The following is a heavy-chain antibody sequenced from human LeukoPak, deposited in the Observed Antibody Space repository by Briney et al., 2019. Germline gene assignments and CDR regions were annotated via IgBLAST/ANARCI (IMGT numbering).Heavy chain of an antibody. CDR1: GFTFDDYT. J-gene: IGHJ4*02. V-gene: IGHV3-43*01. CDR3: AKPDRTSSGWYPWFDY. D-gene: IGHD6-19*01. CDR2: ISWDGGST. Sequence: GGSLRLSCAASGFTFDDYTMHWVRQAPGKGLEWVSLISWDGGSTYYADSVKGRFTISRGNSKNSLYLQMNSLRTEDTALYYCAKPDRTSSGWYPWFDYWGQGTLVTVSS.